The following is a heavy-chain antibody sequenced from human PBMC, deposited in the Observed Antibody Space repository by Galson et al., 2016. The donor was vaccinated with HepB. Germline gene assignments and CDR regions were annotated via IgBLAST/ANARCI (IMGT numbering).Heavy chain of an antibody. Sequence: CAISGDSVYNNGAAWVWIRQSPSRGLEWLGRTFYRSTWENHYAGSVKNRITISPDKSRNQFSLHLNSVTPEDTAVYYCARAVMLGRGMDVWCQGTTVTVSS. CDR1: GDSVYNNGAA. V-gene: IGHV6-1*01. CDR2: TFYRSTWEN. J-gene: IGHJ6*02. D-gene: IGHD3-10*01. CDR3: ARAVMLGRGMDV.